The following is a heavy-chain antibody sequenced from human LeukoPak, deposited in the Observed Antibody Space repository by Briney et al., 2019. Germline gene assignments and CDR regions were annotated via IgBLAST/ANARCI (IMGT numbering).Heavy chain of an antibody. CDR2: IKQDGSEK. J-gene: IGHJ5*02. D-gene: IGHD6-19*01. CDR3: ARDAAYGYSSGWYGFFDRWFDP. V-gene: IGHV3-7*01. Sequence: PGGSLRLSCAASGFTFSSYWVSWVRQAPGKGLEWVANIKQDGSEKYYVDSVKGRFTISRDNAKNSLYLQMNSLRAEDTAVYYCARDAAYGYSSGWYGFFDRWFDPWGQGTLVTVSS. CDR1: GFTFSSYW.